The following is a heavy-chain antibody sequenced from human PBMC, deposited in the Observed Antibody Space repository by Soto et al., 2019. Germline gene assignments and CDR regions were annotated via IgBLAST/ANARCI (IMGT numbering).Heavy chain of an antibody. CDR1: GFTYSTYT. CDR3: VKGPGMYSDFDS. CDR2: ISYDGNNK. V-gene: IGHV3-30-3*01. D-gene: IGHD2-8*01. J-gene: IGHJ4*02. Sequence: GESLKISCAASGFTYSTYTMHWVRQAPGKGLEWVAVISYDGNNKFYADSVKGRFTISRDSTKQTLYLQMNSLRPDDTALYSCVKGPGMYSDFDSWGQGTLVTVSS.